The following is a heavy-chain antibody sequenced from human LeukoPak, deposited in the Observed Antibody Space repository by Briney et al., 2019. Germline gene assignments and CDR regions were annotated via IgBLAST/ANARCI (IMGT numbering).Heavy chain of an antibody. CDR2: INGDGSTT. CDR3: ARDYAGSPDY. V-gene: IGHV3-74*03. D-gene: IGHD3-10*01. J-gene: IGHJ4*02. CDR1: GFTFSTYL. Sequence: GGSLRLSCTASGFTFSTYLINWVRQSPGKGLVWVALINGDGSTTTHADSVKGRFTISRDNAENTAYLQMNSLRDEDTAVYFCARDYAGSPDYWGQGTLVTVSA.